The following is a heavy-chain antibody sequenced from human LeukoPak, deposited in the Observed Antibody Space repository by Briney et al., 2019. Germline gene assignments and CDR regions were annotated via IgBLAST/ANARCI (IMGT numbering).Heavy chain of an antibody. Sequence: ASVKVSCKASGYTFTGYYMHWVRQAPGQGLEWMGWINPNSGGTNYAQKFKGRVTMTRDTSISTAYMELSRPRSDDTAVYYCARQAARRGSSAAFNYWGQGTLVTVSS. D-gene: IGHD6-13*01. J-gene: IGHJ4*02. V-gene: IGHV1-2*02. CDR1: GYTFTGYY. CDR2: INPNSGGT. CDR3: ARQAARRGSSAAFNY.